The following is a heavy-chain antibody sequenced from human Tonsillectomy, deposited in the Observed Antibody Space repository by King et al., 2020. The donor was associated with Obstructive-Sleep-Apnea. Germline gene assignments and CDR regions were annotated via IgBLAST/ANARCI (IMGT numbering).Heavy chain of an antibody. J-gene: IGHJ4*02. CDR2: ISGSGGST. CDR1: GFTFSSYA. Sequence: VQLVESGGGLVQPGGSLRLSCAASGFTFSSYAMSWVRQAPGKGLEWVSAISGSGGSTYYADSVKGRFTISRDNSKNTLYLQMNSLRAEDTAVYYCAKVAKVYYYDSSGYPYYFDYWSQGTLVTVSS. V-gene: IGHV3-23*04. CDR3: AKVAKVYYYDSSGYPYYFDY. D-gene: IGHD3-22*01.